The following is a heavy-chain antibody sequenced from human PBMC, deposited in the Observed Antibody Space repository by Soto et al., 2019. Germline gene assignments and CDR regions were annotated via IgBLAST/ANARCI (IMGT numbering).Heavy chain of an antibody. V-gene: IGHV3-33*01. D-gene: IGHD3-9*01. CDR1: GFTFSSYG. CDR3: GRGAYGAFFGWLPHDAFDI. J-gene: IGHJ3*02. CDR2: IWNDGSNK. Sequence: QVQLVESGGGVVQPGRSLRLSCAASGFTFSSYGMHWVRQAPGKGLEWVAGIWNDGSNKYYADSVKGRFTISRDNSKNTLNLQKINMGAEDAAVFYCGRGAYGAFFGWLPHDAFDIWGQGTMVTVSS.